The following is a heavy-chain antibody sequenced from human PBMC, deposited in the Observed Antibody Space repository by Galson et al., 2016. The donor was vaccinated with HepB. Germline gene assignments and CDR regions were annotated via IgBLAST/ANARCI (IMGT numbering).Heavy chain of an antibody. D-gene: IGHD1-26*01. Sequence: SVKVSCKASGGTFSNYAISWVRQAPGQGLEWMGGIIPIFRTANYAQTFQGRVTITADEYTSTAYMELSSLRSEYTAVYYCAFGLGATVPFDCWGQGTLVTVSS. CDR1: GGTFSNYA. CDR3: AFGLGATVPFDC. CDR2: IIPIFRTA. J-gene: IGHJ4*02. V-gene: IGHV1-69*13.